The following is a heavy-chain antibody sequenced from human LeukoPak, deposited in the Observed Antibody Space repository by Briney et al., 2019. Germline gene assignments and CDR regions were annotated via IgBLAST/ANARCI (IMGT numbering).Heavy chain of an antibody. CDR1: GFLFSRYW. CDR2: ISSSSSYI. J-gene: IGHJ4*02. Sequence: KTGGSLRLSCAAPGFLFSRYWMSWVRQAPGKGLEWVSSISSSSSYIYYADSVKGRFTISRDNAKNSLYLQMNSLRAEDTAVYYCARVDTAMVTRPDYWGQGTLVTVSS. V-gene: IGHV3-21*01. CDR3: ARVDTAMVTRPDY. D-gene: IGHD5-18*01.